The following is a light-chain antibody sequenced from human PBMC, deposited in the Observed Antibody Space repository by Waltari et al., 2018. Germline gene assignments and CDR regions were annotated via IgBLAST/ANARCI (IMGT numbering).Light chain of an antibody. CDR3: MQDLQSPT. Sequence: DIVMTQSPLSLPVTPGEAASISCRSNQSLLHSDGITYLDWYLQRPGQSPQLLIYWGSNRASGVPDRFSGSGSGTDFTLKISRVEADDVGIYYCMQDLQSPTFGGGAKVEIK. J-gene: IGKJ4*01. CDR2: WGS. V-gene: IGKV2-28*01. CDR1: QSLLHSDGITY.